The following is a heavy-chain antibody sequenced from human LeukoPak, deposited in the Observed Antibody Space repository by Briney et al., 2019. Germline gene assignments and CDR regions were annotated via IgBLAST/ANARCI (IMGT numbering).Heavy chain of an antibody. Sequence: GGSLRLSCAASGFTFSSYSMNWVRQAPGKGLEWVSSISSSSSYLYYADSVKGRFTISRDNAKNSLYLQMNSLRAEDTALYYCAKDLFYYYGSGSAFDYWGQGTLVTVSS. J-gene: IGHJ4*02. D-gene: IGHD3-10*01. CDR1: GFTFSSYS. V-gene: IGHV3-21*04. CDR2: ISSSSSYL. CDR3: AKDLFYYYGSGSAFDY.